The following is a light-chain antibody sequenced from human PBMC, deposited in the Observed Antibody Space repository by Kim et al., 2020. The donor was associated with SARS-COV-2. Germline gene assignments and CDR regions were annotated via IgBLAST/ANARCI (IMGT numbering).Light chain of an antibody. CDR3: QSYDSSLSGWV. V-gene: IGLV1-40*01. J-gene: IGLJ3*02. CDR2: GNS. CDR1: SSNIGAGSD. Sequence: QLVTISCTWSSSNIGAGSDVHWYQQLPGTAPKLLIFGNSNRPSGVPDRFSGSKSGTSASLAITGLQAEDEADYYCQSYDSSLSGWVFGGGTKLTVL.